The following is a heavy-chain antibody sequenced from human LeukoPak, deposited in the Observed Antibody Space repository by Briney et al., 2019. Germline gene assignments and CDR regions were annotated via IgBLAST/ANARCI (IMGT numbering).Heavy chain of an antibody. CDR3: AREVRLWFGELLRGYNWFDP. CDR2: INPSGGST. CDR1: GYTFTSYY. Sequence: ASVKVSCKASGYTFTSYYMHWVRQAPGQGLEWMGIINPSGGSTSYAQEFQGRVTMTRDMSTSTVYMELSSLRSEDTAVYYCAREVRLWFGELLRGYNWFDPWGQGTLVTVSS. J-gene: IGHJ5*02. V-gene: IGHV1-46*01. D-gene: IGHD3-10*01.